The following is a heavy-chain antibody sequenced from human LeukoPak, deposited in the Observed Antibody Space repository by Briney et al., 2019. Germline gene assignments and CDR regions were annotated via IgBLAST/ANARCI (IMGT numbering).Heavy chain of an antibody. CDR2: ISGSGGST. D-gene: IGHD3-22*01. CDR3: AKDQYYYDSSGYYYVDYFDY. V-gene: IGHV3-23*01. Sequence: PGGFLRLSCAASGFTFSSYGMSWVRQAPGKGLEWVSAISGSGGSTYYADSVKGRFTISRDNSKNTLYLQMNSLRAEDTAVYYCAKDQYYYDSSGYYYVDYFDYWGQGTLVTVSS. J-gene: IGHJ4*02. CDR1: GFTFSSYG.